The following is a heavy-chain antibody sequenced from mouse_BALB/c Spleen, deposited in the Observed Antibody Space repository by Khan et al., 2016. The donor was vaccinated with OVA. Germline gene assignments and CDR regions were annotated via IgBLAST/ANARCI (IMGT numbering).Heavy chain of an antibody. CDR3: ARMDTTSLDY. V-gene: IGHV1-77*01. CDR1: GYTFTDYY. D-gene: IGHD2-3*01. Sequence: QVQLQQSGTELTRPGASVKLSCKSSGYTFTDYYITWVKQRTGQGPEWIGEIYPGSGNTYYNEKFKGKATLTADKSSNTAYMQLSSLTSEDSAVYFCARMDTTSLDYWGQGTTLTVSS. J-gene: IGHJ2*01. CDR2: IYPGSGNT.